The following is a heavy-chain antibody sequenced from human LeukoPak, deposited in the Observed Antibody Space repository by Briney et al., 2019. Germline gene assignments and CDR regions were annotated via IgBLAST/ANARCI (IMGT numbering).Heavy chain of an antibody. Sequence: PSETLSLTCTVSGGSISNDYWSWIRQAAGKELEWTGRIYSRGSTNYNPSLKSRITISLDKSKNQFSLNLNSVTAADTAVYYCARGGTYGSGRNQHTTLDYWGQGIVVTVSS. CDR1: GGSISNDY. CDR2: IYSRGST. D-gene: IGHD3-10*01. CDR3: ARGGTYGSGRNQHTTLDY. J-gene: IGHJ4*02. V-gene: IGHV4-4*07.